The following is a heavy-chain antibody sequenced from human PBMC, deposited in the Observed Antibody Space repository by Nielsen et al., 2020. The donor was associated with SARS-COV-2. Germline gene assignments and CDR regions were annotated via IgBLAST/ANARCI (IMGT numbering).Heavy chain of an antibody. Sequence: SLKISCAASGFTFDDYAMHWVRQAPGKGLEWVSGISWNSGSIGYADSVKGRFTISRDNAKNSLYLQMNSLRAEDTALYYCAKSLGYSSGWFDYWGQGTLVTV. CDR2: ISWNSGSI. V-gene: IGHV3-9*01. D-gene: IGHD6-19*01. J-gene: IGHJ4*02. CDR1: GFTFDDYA. CDR3: AKSLGYSSGWFDY.